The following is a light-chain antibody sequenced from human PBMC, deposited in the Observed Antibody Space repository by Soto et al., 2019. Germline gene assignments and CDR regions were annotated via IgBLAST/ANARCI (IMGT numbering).Light chain of an antibody. V-gene: IGKV1-39*01. J-gene: IGKJ2*01. CDR1: QSISWY. Sequence: DIQMTQSPSSLSASVGDRVTITCRASQSISWYLNWYQQKPGKAPKLLIYAASSLQSGVPSRFSGSGYGTDFTLTISSLQPEDFATYYCQQIYSTTQNTFGQGTKLEIK. CDR2: AAS. CDR3: QQIYSTTQNT.